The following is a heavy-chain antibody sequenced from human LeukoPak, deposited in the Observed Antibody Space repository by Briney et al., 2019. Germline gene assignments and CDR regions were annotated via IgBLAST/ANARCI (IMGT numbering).Heavy chain of an antibody. D-gene: IGHD6-13*01. CDR3: AKDGLDIAAAGTVVASSPGGAFDI. V-gene: IGHV3-23*01. CDR2: ISGGGGSH. Sequence: PGGSLRLSCAASGFTFSGFWMHWVRQAPGKGLVWVSAISGGGGSHYYAASVRGGFTISRDNSKNTLYLQMNSLRAEDTAVYYCAKDGLDIAAAGTVVASSPGGAFDIWGQGTMVTVSS. CDR1: GFTFSGFW. J-gene: IGHJ3*02.